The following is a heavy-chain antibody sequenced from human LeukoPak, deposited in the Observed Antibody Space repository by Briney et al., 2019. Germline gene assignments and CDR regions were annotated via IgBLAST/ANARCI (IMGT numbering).Heavy chain of an antibody. J-gene: IGHJ4*02. D-gene: IGHD2-15*01. CDR3: AKHNGDSCYSPSDY. V-gene: IGHV3-23*01. CDR1: GGTFSSYA. Sequence: GASVKVSCKASGGTFSSYAMSWVRQAPGKGLEWVSAISGSGGSTYYADSVKGRFTISRDNSKNTLYLQMNSLRAEDAAVYYCAKHNGDSCYSPSDYWGQGALVTVSS. CDR2: ISGSGGST.